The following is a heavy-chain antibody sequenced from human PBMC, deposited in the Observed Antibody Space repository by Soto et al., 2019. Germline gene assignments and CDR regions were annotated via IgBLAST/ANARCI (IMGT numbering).Heavy chain of an antibody. CDR2: IYYSGST. J-gene: IGHJ4*02. CDR1: GGSISSSSYY. V-gene: IGHV4-39*01. Sequence: SETLSLTCTVSGGSISSSSYYWGWVRQPPGKGLEWIGSIYYSGSTYYNPSLKSRVTISVDTSKNQFSLKLSSVTAADTAVYFCARAIRTGTTDFDFWGQGTLVTVSS. D-gene: IGHD1-1*01. CDR3: ARAIRTGTTDFDF.